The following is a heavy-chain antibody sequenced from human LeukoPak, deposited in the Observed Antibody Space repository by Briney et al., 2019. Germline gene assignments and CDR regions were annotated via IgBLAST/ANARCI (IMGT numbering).Heavy chain of an antibody. V-gene: IGHV1-46*01. CDR1: GYTFTSYY. CDR2: INPSSGST. CDR3: ARDNDGDYEGVKNGLWFDP. Sequence: GASVKVSCKASGYTFTSYYMHWVRQAPGQGLEWMGIINPSSGSTSYAQKFQGRVTMTRDTSTSTVYMELSSLRSEDTAVYYCARDNDGDYEGVKNGLWFDPWGQGTLVTVSS. D-gene: IGHD4-17*01. J-gene: IGHJ5*02.